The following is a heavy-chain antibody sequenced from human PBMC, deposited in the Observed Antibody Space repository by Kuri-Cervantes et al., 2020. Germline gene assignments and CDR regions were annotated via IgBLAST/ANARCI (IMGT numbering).Heavy chain of an antibody. CDR2: IYYSGST. J-gene: IGHJ3*01. Sequence: SETLSLTCTVSGGSISSYYWSWIRQPPGKGLEWIGYIYYSGSTNYNPSLKSRVTISVDTSKNQFSLKLSSVTAADTAVYYCAASYYYGSGSYEGWGQGTKVTVSS. CDR3: AASYYYGSGSYEG. CDR1: GGSISSYY. V-gene: IGHV4-59*01. D-gene: IGHD3-10*01.